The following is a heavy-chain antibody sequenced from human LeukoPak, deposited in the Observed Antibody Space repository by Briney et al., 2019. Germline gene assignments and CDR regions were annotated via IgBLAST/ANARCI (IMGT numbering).Heavy chain of an antibody. CDR1: GFTFSSYS. D-gene: IGHD2-15*01. Sequence: GGSLRLSCAASGFTFSSYSLNWVRQAPGKGLEWVAVISYDGSNKYYADSVNGRYTISSDNSKNTLYLQMTSLRAEDTAVYYCANDLLEIVVVVAATSLQPVDYWGQGTLVTVSS. J-gene: IGHJ4*02. CDR3: ANDLLEIVVVVAATSLQPVDY. V-gene: IGHV3-30*18. CDR2: ISYDGSNK.